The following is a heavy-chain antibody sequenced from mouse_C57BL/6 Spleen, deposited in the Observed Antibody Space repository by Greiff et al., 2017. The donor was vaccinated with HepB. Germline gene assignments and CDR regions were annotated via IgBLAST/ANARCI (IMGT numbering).Heavy chain of an antibody. V-gene: IGHV1-64*01. CDR1: GYTFTSYW. CDR3: ADPHGGYFDV. CDR2: IHPNSGST. Sequence: QVQLQQPGAELVKPGASVKLSCKASGYTFTSYWMHWVKQRPGQGLEWIGMIHPNSGSTNYNEKFKSKATLTVDKSSSTAYMQLSSLTSEDAAVYYCADPHGGYFDVWGTGTTVTVSS. J-gene: IGHJ1*03.